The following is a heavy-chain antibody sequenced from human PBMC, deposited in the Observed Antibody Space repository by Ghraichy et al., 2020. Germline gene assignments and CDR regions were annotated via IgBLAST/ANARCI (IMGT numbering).Heavy chain of an antibody. Sequence: GGSLRLSCAASGFTFSSYSMNWVRQAPGKGLDWVSYISSSGSTIYYADSVKGRFTISRDNAKKSLYLQMNGLRDEDTAVYYCARSNYYGSGGYDYYYGMDVWGQGTTVTVSS. CDR3: ARSNYYGSGGYDYYYGMDV. D-gene: IGHD3-10*01. CDR2: ISSSGSTI. J-gene: IGHJ6*02. CDR1: GFTFSSYS. V-gene: IGHV3-48*02.